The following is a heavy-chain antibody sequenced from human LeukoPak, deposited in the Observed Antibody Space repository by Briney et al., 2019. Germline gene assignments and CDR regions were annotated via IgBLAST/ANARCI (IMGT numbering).Heavy chain of an antibody. CDR1: EFTFPMYW. Sequence: GGSLRLSCAASEFTFPMYWMSWVRQAPGKGLEWVADIKQDGSEKYYVDSVKGRFTISRQNAKNSLFLQMNSLRAEDTAVYYCARHRSGGSQDDAFDIWGQGTMVTVPS. CDR2: IKQDGSEK. V-gene: IGHV3-7*01. D-gene: IGHD2-15*01. CDR3: ARHRSGGSQDDAFDI. J-gene: IGHJ3*02.